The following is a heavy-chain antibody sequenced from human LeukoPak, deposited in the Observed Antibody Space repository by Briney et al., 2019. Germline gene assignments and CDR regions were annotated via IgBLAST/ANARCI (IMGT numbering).Heavy chain of an antibody. CDR3: ARRILPKLDY. Sequence: PSETLSLTCTVSRGSISSSSYYWGWIRQPPGKGLEWIASIYYSGSPYYNPSLKSRVTISVDTSKNQFSLKLSSVTAADTAVYYCARRILPKLDYWGQGTLVTVSS. CDR2: IYYSGSP. J-gene: IGHJ4*02. D-gene: IGHD1-26*01. CDR1: RGSISSSSYY. V-gene: IGHV4-39*07.